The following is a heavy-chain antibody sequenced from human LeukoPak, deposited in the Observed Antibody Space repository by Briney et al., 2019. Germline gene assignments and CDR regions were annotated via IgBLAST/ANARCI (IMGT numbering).Heavy chain of an antibody. CDR2: INHSGST. CDR3: ASDPFDY. CDR1: GGSFSGYY. J-gene: IGHJ4*02. Sequence: SETLSLTCAVYGGSFSGYYWSWTRQPPGKGLEWVGEINHSGSTNYNPSLKSRVTISVDTSKNQFSLKLSSVTAADTAVYYCASDPFDYWGQGTLVTVSS. V-gene: IGHV4-34*01.